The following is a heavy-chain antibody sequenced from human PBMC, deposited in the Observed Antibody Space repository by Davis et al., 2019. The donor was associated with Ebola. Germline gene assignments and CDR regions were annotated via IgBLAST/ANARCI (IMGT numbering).Heavy chain of an antibody. CDR2: INSDGSTT. CDR1: GITFSRYW. V-gene: IGHV3-74*01. J-gene: IGHJ3*02. CDR3: ARGGKRRPLDAFDI. D-gene: IGHD1-1*01. Sequence: GESLKISCVVSGITFSRYWMHWVRQDPEKGLVWVSRINSDGSTTNYADSVKGRFTISRDNAKNTLYLQMGSLRSEDVAVYYCARGGKRRPLDAFDIWGQGTMVTVSS.